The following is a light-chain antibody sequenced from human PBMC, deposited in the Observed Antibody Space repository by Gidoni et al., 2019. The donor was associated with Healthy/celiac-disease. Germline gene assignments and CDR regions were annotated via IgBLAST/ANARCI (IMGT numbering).Light chain of an antibody. V-gene: IGKV1-6*01. CDR3: LQDYNYPVT. CDR1: QGIRND. CDR2: AAS. J-gene: IGKJ2*01. Sequence: DPVSITCRASQGIRNDLGWYQQKPGKAPKLLIYAASSLQSGVPSRFSGSGSGTDFTLTISSLQPEDFATYYCLQDYNYPVTFGQGTKLEIK.